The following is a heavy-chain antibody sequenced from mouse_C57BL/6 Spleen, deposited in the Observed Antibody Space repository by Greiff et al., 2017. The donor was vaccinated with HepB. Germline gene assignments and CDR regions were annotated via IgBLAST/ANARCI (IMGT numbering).Heavy chain of an antibody. V-gene: IGHV5-4*01. CDR2: ISDGGSYT. J-gene: IGHJ1*03. CDR1: GFTFSSYA. CDR3: ARGPRYFDV. Sequence: VQLVESGGGLVKPGGSLKLSCAASGFTFSSYAMSWVRQTPEKRLEWVATISDGGSYTYYPDNVKGRFTISRDNAKNNLYLQMSHLKSEDTAMYYCARGPRYFDVWGTGTTVTVSS.